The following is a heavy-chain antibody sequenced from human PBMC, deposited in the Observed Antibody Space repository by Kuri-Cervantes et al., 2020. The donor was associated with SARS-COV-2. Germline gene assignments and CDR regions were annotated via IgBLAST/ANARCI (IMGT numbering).Heavy chain of an antibody. CDR2: INPNSGGT. CDR3: ARDLIRGYSYGFFGMDV. D-gene: IGHD5-18*01. CDR1: GYTFTGYY. V-gene: IGHV1-2*04. J-gene: IGHJ6*02. Sequence: ASVKVSCKASGYTFTGYYMHWVRQAPGRGLEWMGWINPNSGGTNYAKKFQGWVTMTRDTSISTAYMELSRLRSADTAVYYCARDLIRGYSYGFFGMDVWGQGTTVTVSS.